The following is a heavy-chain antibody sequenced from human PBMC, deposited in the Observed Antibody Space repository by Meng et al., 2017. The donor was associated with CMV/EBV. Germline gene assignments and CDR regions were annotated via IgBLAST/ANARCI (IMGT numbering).Heavy chain of an antibody. V-gene: IGHV3-23*01. CDR1: GFTFSSYA. CDR3: ANQYYYGSGSYLGGMDV. D-gene: IGHD3-10*01. J-gene: IGHJ6*02. Sequence: GGSLRLSCAASGFTFSSYAMSWVRQAPGKGLEWVSAISGSGGSTYYADSVKGRFTISRDNSKNTLYLQMNSLRAEDKAVYYCANQYYYGSGSYLGGMDVWGQGTTVTVSS. CDR2: ISGSGGST.